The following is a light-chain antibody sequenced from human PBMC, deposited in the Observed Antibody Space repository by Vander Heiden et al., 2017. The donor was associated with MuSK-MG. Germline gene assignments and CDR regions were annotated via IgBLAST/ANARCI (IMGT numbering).Light chain of an antibody. Sequence: DIQMTQSPSSLSTSVGDRVTITCRASQSSSSYLNWYQQKPGKAPKLLIYAASSWQSGVPSRFSGSGYGTDFTLTISSRQPEDFATYYCQQSDSTPPYTFGQGTKLEIK. J-gene: IGKJ2*01. V-gene: IGKV1-39*01. CDR2: AAS. CDR3: QQSDSTPPYT. CDR1: QSSSSY.